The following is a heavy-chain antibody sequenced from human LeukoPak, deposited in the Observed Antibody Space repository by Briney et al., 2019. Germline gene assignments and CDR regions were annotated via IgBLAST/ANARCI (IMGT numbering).Heavy chain of an antibody. CDR2: ISGSGSTI. D-gene: IGHD3-3*01. CDR3: ARDRLRIFGVVTYMFDY. V-gene: IGHV3-11*01. J-gene: IGHJ4*02. CDR1: GFTFSDYY. Sequence: GGSLRLSCAASGFTFSDYYMSWIRQAPGKGLEWVSYISGSGSTIYYADSVKGRFTISRGNAKNSLYLQMNSLRAEDTAVYYCARDRLRIFGVVTYMFDYWGQGTLVTVSS.